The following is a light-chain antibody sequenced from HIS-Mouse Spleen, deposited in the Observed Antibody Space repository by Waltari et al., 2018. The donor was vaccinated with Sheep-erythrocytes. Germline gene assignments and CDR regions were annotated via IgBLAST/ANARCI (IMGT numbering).Light chain of an antibody. Sequence: QSALTQPPSASGSPGQSVTISCTRTSSDVGGYNYVSWYQQHPGKAPKPMIYEVSKRPSGVPDRFSGYKSGNTASLTVSGLQAEDEADYYCSSYAGSNNWVFGGGTKLTVL. V-gene: IGLV2-8*01. CDR2: EVS. CDR1: SSDVGGYNY. CDR3: SSYAGSNNWV. J-gene: IGLJ3*02.